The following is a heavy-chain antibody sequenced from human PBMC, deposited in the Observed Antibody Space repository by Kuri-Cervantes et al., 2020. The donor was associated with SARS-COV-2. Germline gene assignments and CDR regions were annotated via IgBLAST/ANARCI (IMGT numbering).Heavy chain of an antibody. J-gene: IGHJ6*03. D-gene: IGHD3-3*01. V-gene: IGHV3-30*03. CDR2: ISYDGSNK. Sequence: GGSLRLSCAVSGFTFTSHAMHWVRQAPGKGLEWVALISYDGSNKFYADSVKGRFTISRDNAKNSLYLQMNSLRAEDTALYYCAREGSGYYTGIYYYYYMDVWGKGTTVTVSS. CDR3: AREGSGYYTGIYYYYYMDV. CDR1: GFTFTSHA.